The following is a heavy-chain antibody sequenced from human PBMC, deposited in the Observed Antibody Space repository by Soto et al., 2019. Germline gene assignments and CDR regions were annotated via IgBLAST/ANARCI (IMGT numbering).Heavy chain of an antibody. Sequence: GSLRLSCAASGFTFSSYAMSWVRQAPGKGLEWVSAISGSGGSTYYADSVKGRFTISRDNSKNTLYLQMNSLRAEDTAVYYCAKYTIFGVVTTDHYGMDVWGQGTTVTVSS. D-gene: IGHD3-3*01. CDR3: AKYTIFGVVTTDHYGMDV. J-gene: IGHJ6*02. CDR1: GFTFSSYA. CDR2: ISGSGGST. V-gene: IGHV3-23*01.